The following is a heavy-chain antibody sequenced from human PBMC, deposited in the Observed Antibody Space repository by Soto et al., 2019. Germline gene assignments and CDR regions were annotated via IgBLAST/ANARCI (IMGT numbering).Heavy chain of an antibody. J-gene: IGHJ6*02. V-gene: IGHV3-33*01. CDR2: IWYDGSNK. D-gene: IGHD2-15*01. Sequence: GGSLRLSCAASGFTFSSYGMHWVRQAPGKGLEWVAVIWYDGSNKYYADSVKGRSTISRDNSKSTLYLQMNSLRADDTAVYYCARVGCSGGNCYYYYYAMDVWGQGTTVTVSS. CDR1: GFTFSSYG. CDR3: ARVGCSGGNCYYYYYAMDV.